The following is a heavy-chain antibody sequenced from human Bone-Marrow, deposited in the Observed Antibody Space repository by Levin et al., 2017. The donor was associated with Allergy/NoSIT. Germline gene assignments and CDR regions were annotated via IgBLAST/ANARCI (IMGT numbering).Heavy chain of an antibody. CDR3: ARQRFSTGIDFGY. V-gene: IGHV5-51*01. CDR2: IFPGDSDT. J-gene: IGHJ4*02. D-gene: IGHD2-8*02. Sequence: GESLKISCQGSGYIFTTYWIAWVRQMPGKGLEWMGVIFPGDSDTRYSPSFQGQVTISADNSINTAYLQWSSLKASDTAMYYCARQRFSTGIDFGYWGQGTLVTVSS. CDR1: GYIFTTYW.